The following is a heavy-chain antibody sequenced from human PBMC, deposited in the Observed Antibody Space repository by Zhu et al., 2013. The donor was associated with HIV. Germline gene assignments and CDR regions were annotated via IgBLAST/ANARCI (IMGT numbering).Heavy chain of an antibody. Sequence: EVQLVESGGGLVQPGGSLRLSCVASGFTFSNYEMNWVRQAPGKGLEWVSYIGRSGSSRYYADSVKGRFTISRDNAKNSLDLQMSGLRAEDTALYYCARESSSGEGLAARDYLDFWGQGTLVTVSS. CDR3: ARESSSGEGLAARDYLDF. D-gene: IGHD6-13*01. V-gene: IGHV3-48*03. J-gene: IGHJ4*02. CDR1: GFTFSNYE. CDR2: IGRSGSSR.